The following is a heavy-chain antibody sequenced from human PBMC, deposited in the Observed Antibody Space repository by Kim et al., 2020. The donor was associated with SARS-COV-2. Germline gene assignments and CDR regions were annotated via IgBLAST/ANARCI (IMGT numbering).Heavy chain of an antibody. CDR3: ASSIRYFDWLLFDY. V-gene: IGHV5-51*01. D-gene: IGHD3-9*01. J-gene: IGHJ4*02. Sequence: SPPFKGQVTISADKSISTAYLQWSSLKASDTAMYYCASSIRYFDWLLFDYWGQGTLVTVSS.